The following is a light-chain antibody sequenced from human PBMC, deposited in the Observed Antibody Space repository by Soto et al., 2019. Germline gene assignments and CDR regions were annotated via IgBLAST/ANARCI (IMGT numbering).Light chain of an antibody. J-gene: IGKJ1*01. CDR2: KAS. CDR1: QSISDW. Sequence: DTQMTQSPSTLSASVGDRVTITCRASQSISDWLAWYQQKPGKAPKLLIYKASRLQSGVPSRFSGSGSGTEFTLTISGLQAEDFATYYCQHYNDYPRTFGQGTKVAIK. CDR3: QHYNDYPRT. V-gene: IGKV1-5*03.